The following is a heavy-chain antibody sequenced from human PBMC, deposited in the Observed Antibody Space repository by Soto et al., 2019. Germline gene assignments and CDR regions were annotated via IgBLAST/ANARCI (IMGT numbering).Heavy chain of an antibody. CDR1: GGSISDTNW. V-gene: IGHV4-4*02. D-gene: IGHD6-6*01. CDR2: IYHSGSP. Sequence: PSETLSLTCAVSGGSISDTNWWTWVRQTPGKGLEWIGEIYHSGSPTYSPSLRGRATISVDKSNNQFSLRLSYVTAADTAVYYCARERPDGARLDPWGQGTLVTVSS. J-gene: IGHJ5*02. CDR3: ARERPDGARLDP.